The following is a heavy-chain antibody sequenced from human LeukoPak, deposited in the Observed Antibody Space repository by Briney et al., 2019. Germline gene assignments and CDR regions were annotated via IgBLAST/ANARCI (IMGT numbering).Heavy chain of an antibody. CDR3: ARGAAPPLPATAFDP. J-gene: IGHJ5*02. CDR2: IYCSGST. V-gene: IGHV4-59*01. Sequence: SETLSLTCTVSGGSISSYYWSWIRQPPGKGLEWIGYIYCSGSTNYNPSLKSRVTISVDTSKNQFSLKLSSVTAADTAVYYCARGAAPPLPATAFDPWGQGTLVTVSS. CDR1: GGSISSYY. D-gene: IGHD2-2*01.